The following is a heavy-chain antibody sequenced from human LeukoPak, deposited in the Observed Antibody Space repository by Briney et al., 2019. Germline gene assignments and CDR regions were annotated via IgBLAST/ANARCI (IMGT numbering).Heavy chain of an antibody. D-gene: IGHD3-3*01. V-gene: IGHV4-61*08. CDR2: IYDSGST. CDR1: NGSISSGAYY. Sequence: ASETLSLTCTVSNGSISSGAYYWSWLPPPQGQGLVWIRYIYDSGSTNSNPSLKSRITISVDTSKNQFSLKLSAVTAADTDVYYCARHRDFWSGSDAFDIGGEGTLVTVS. J-gene: IGHJ3*02. CDR3: ARHRDFWSGSDAFDI.